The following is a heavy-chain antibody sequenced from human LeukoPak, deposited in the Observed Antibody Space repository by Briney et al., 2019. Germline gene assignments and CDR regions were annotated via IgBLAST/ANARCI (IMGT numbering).Heavy chain of an antibody. V-gene: IGHV3-48*04. CDR2: ISATGGTI. CDR3: AFSGAVAGLRGAFDI. D-gene: IGHD6-19*01. CDR1: GFTFSSNG. J-gene: IGHJ3*02. Sequence: GGSLRLSCAASGFTFSSNGMNWVRQAPGKGLEWVSYISATGGTIYYADSVKGRFTISRDNAKNSLYLQMNSLRAEDMALYYCAFSGAVAGLRGAFDIWGQGTMVTVSS.